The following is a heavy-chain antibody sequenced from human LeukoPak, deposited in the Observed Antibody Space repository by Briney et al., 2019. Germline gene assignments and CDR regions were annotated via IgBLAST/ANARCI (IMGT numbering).Heavy chain of an antibody. CDR3: ARLDSYAYGDY. V-gene: IGHV4-39*01. Sequence: SETLSLTCTVSGGSISSSSYYWGWLRQPPGKGLEWIGNIYYSGSTYYNPSLKSRVTISVDTSKNQFSLKLSSVTAADTAVYYCARLDSYAYGDYWGQGTLVTASP. D-gene: IGHD3-16*01. CDR1: GGSISSSSYY. J-gene: IGHJ4*02. CDR2: IYYSGST.